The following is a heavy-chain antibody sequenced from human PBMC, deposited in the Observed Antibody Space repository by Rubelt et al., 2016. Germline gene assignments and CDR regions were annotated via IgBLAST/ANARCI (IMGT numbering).Heavy chain of an antibody. D-gene: IGHD4-17*01. V-gene: IGHV1-69*01. Sequence: QVQLVQSGAEVKKPGASVKVSCKASGGTFSSYAISWVRQDPGQGLEWMGGIIPIFGTANYAQKFQGGGTITAAESTSTAYMERSSLRSEDTAVYYCARGDATVPRSYWYFDLWGRGTLVTVSS. CDR2: IIPIFGTA. CDR3: ARGDATVPRSYWYFDL. J-gene: IGHJ2*01. CDR1: GGTFSSYA.